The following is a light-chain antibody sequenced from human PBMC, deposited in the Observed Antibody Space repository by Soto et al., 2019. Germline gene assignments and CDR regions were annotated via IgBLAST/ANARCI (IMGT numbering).Light chain of an antibody. V-gene: IGKV3-20*01. CDR2: GAS. CDR1: QSVNRNY. J-gene: IGKJ3*01. Sequence: EIVLTQSPGTLSLSPGERATLSCRASQSVNRNYLVWFQQKPGHAPRLLISGASSRATGIPDRFSGSGSGTDFTLTISRLEPENFAVYSCQLPGASSLFTFGPGTRVDLK. CDR3: QLPGASSLFT.